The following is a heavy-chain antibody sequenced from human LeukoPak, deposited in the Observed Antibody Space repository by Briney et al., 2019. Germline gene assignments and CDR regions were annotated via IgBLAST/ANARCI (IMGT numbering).Heavy chain of an antibody. V-gene: IGHV3-23*01. CDR2: ISITGGST. J-gene: IGHJ4*02. CDR3: AKEAPLYCAATNCEEGSLDC. D-gene: IGHD2-8*02. CDR1: GFTFSNYA. Sequence: GGSLRLSCAASGFTFSNYALSWVRQAPGKGLQWVSTISITGGSTYYADSVKGRFTISRDNSRNTVSLQMNSLRAEDTAVYYCAKEAPLYCAATNCEEGSLDCWGQGTLVTISS.